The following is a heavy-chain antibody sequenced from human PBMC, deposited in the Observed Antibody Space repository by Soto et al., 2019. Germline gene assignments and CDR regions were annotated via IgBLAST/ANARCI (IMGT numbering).Heavy chain of an antibody. CDR1: GGTFSSYA. V-gene: IGHV1-69*01. D-gene: IGHD1-26*01. CDR3: AKDKGSGSYPYYYYGMDV. J-gene: IGHJ6*02. Sequence: QVQLVQSGAEVKKPGSSVKVSCKASGGTFSSYAISWVRQAPGQGLEWMGGIIPIFGTANYAQKFQGRVTITADESTSTAYMELSSLRSEDTAVYYCAKDKGSGSYPYYYYGMDVWGQGTTVTVSS. CDR2: IIPIFGTA.